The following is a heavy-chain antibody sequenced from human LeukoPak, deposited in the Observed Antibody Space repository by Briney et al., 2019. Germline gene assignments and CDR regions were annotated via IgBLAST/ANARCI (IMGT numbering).Heavy chain of an antibody. J-gene: IGHJ4*02. Sequence: GGSLRLSCEASGFTFRDYWMTWVRQAPGKGLEWVANINLDGTEEHYVDSSLKGRFTISRDNAKNSLYLQMTSLRVEDTAVYYCASGRHDFLHWGQGTLVTVSS. CDR2: INLDGTEE. CDR1: GFTFRDYW. CDR3: ASGRHDFLH. V-gene: IGHV3-7*01. D-gene: IGHD3/OR15-3a*01.